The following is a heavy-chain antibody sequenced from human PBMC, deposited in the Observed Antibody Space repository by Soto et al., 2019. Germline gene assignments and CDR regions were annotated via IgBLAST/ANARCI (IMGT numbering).Heavy chain of an antibody. D-gene: IGHD1-26*01. Sequence: GGSLRLSCAASGFTFSSYWMSWVHQAPGKGLEWVANIKQDGSEKYYVDSVKGRFTISRDNAKNSLYLQMNSLRAEDTAVYYCASNGVLVGATPHVFDYWGQGTLVTVSS. J-gene: IGHJ4*02. CDR2: IKQDGSEK. CDR3: ASNGVLVGATPHVFDY. V-gene: IGHV3-7*01. CDR1: GFTFSSYW.